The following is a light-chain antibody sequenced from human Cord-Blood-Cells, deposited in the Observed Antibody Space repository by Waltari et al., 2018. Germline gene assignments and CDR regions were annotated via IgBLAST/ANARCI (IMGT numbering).Light chain of an antibody. CDR1: TTYVGGYDY. CDR3: CSYAGSYV. CDR2: DVS. V-gene: IGLV2-11*01. Sequence: QTALSQPRSESGSPGQSVTITCTLTTTYVGGYDYVPWYQQHPGKAPKLMIYDVSQRPSGVPDRLSGSKSGNTDSLTISGLQAEDEADYYCCSYAGSYVFGTGTKVTVL. J-gene: IGLJ1*01.